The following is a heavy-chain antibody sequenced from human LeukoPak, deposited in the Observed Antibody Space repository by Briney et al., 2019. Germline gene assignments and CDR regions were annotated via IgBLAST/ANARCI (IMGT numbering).Heavy chain of an antibody. CDR3: ASYVQGVVVPAALDFDY. D-gene: IGHD2-2*01. V-gene: IGHV4-39*01. CDR2: IHYSGST. CDR1: GGSIRSSSHY. J-gene: IGHJ4*02. Sequence: PSETLSLTCTVSGGSIRSSSHYWGWLRPPPGKGLEWIGSIHYSGSTYYHPPLKSRLTISVDTSKTQFSLKLSSVTAADTAVYYCASYVQGVVVPAALDFDYWGQGTLVTVSS.